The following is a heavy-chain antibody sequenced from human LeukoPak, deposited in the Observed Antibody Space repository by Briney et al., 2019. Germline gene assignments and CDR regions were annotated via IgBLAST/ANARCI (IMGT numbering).Heavy chain of an antibody. CDR2: IYYSGST. CDR3: ARHVYSSSWYYYFDY. V-gene: IGHV4-39*01. Sequence: SETLSLTCTVSGGSIGSSSYYWGWIRQPPGKGLEWIGSIYYSGSTYYNPSLKSRVTISVDTSKNQFSLKLSSVTAADTAVYYCARHVYSSSWYYYFDYWGQGTLVTVSS. D-gene: IGHD6-13*01. J-gene: IGHJ4*02. CDR1: GGSIGSSSYY.